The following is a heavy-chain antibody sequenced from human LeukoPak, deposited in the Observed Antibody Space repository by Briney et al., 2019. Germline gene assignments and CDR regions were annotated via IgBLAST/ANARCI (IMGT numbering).Heavy chain of an antibody. V-gene: IGHV1-2*02. Sequence: ASVKVSCKASGYTFTGYYMHWVRQAPGQGLEWMGWINPNNGGTNYAQKFQGRVTMTRDTSISTAYMELSRLRSDDTAVYYCARDLKRLTSGWITAAAGDYWGQGTLVTVSS. CDR3: ARDLKRLTSGWITAAAGDY. D-gene: IGHD6-19*01. CDR2: INPNNGGT. CDR1: GYTFTGYY. J-gene: IGHJ4*02.